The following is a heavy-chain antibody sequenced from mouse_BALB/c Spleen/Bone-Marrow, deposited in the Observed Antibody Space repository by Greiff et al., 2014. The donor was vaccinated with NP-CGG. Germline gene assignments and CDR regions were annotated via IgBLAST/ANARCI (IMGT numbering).Heavy chain of an antibody. CDR2: IWGDGST. J-gene: IGHJ4*01. CDR1: GFSLTGYG. V-gene: IGHV2-6-7*01. Sequence: QVQLKESGPGLVAPSGFSLTGYGVSWVRQPPGKGLEWLGMIWGDGSTDYNSALKSRLSISKDNSKSQVFLKMNSLQTDDTARYYCARDSFLITRALDYWGQGTSVTVSS. D-gene: IGHD2-4*01. CDR3: ARDSFLITRALDY.